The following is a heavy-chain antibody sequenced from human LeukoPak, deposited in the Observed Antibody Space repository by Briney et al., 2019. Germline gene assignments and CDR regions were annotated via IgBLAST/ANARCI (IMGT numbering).Heavy chain of an antibody. CDR3: AKDTLYSSSWQIDY. V-gene: IGHV3-23*01. CDR1: GFTFSSYA. CDR2: ISGSGGST. D-gene: IGHD6-13*01. J-gene: IGHJ4*02. Sequence: GGSLRLSCAASGFTFSSYAMSWVRQAPGKGLEWVSAISGSGGSTYYADSVKGRFTISRDNSKNTLYLQMNSLRAEDTAVYHCAKDTLYSSSWQIDYWGQGTLVTVSS.